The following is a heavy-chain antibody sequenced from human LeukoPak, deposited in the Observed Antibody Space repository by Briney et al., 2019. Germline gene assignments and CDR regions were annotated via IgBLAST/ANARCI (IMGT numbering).Heavy chain of an antibody. CDR3: AQSYDSGGYPLGDS. V-gene: IGHV3-23*01. J-gene: IGHJ4*02. Sequence: GGSLRLSCTASGFSGPSSAMAWVRQAPGKGLEWVSHIGAGASNKYYAGSVKGRFTISRDYSRKTVYLQMNSLRAEDTAVYYCAQSYDSGGYPLGDSWGQGTLVTVSS. CDR2: IGAGASNK. D-gene: IGHD3-22*01. CDR1: GFSGPSSA.